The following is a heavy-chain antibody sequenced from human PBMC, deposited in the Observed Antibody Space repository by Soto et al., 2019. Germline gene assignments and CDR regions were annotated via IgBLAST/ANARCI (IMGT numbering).Heavy chain of an antibody. CDR3: AREDDGGDSLDV. Sequence: SETLSLTCTVSDDSITSGAYYWGLIRQPPGKGLEWIGTIQYRGSTYYNPSLKSRVTMSVDTSKNQFSLHLTSVTAADTAVYFCAREDDGGDSLDVWGQGTTVTVSS. D-gene: IGHD2-21*02. J-gene: IGHJ6*02. CDR1: DDSITSGAYY. CDR2: IQYRGST. V-gene: IGHV4-39*02.